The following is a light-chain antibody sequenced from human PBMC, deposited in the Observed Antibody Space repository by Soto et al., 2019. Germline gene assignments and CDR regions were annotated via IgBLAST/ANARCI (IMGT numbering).Light chain of an antibody. CDR3: AAWDDSLNGVV. J-gene: IGLJ2*01. CDR1: SSNIGNNG. CDR2: SDD. Sequence: QSVLTQPPSVSDAPRQRVTISCSGSSSNIGNNGVNWYQQLPGKAPKLLIYSDDLLPSGVSDRFSGSKSGTSASLAISGLQSEDEADYYCAAWDDSLNGVVFGGGTKLTVL. V-gene: IGLV1-36*01.